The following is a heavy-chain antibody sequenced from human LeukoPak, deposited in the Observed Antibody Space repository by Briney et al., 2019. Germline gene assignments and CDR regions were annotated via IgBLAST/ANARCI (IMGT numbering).Heavy chain of an antibody. CDR2: IYSGGST. V-gene: IGHV3-66*01. J-gene: IGHJ6*02. CDR3: ARDGLNRRTYGMDV. CDR1: GFTVSTNS. D-gene: IGHD1-14*01. Sequence: PGGSLRLSCAASGFTVSTNSMSWVRQAPGKGLEWFSVIYSGGSTYYADSVKGRFTISRDNSKNTLYLQMNSLRAEDTAVYYCARDGLNRRTYGMDVWGQGTTVTVSS.